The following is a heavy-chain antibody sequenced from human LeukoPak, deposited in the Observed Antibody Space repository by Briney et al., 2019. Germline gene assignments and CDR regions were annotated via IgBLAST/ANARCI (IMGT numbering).Heavy chain of an antibody. CDR3: ARDHYDFWSGYHDFDY. CDR1: GFTFSSYS. CDR2: ISSSSSYI. J-gene: IGHJ4*02. V-gene: IGHV3-21*01. D-gene: IGHD3-3*01. Sequence: PGGSLRLSCAASGFTFSSYSMNWVRQAPGKGLEWVSSISSSSSYIYYADSVKGRFTIPRDNAKNSLYLQMNSLRAEDTAVYYCARDHYDFWSGYHDFDYWGQGTLVTVSS.